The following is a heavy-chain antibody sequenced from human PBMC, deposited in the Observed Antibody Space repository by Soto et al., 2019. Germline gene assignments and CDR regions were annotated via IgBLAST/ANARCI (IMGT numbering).Heavy chain of an antibody. V-gene: IGHV3-30*18. CDR2: ISYDGSNK. CDR3: AKSRGGPKSPYYYYGMDV. CDR1: GFTFSSYG. D-gene: IGHD2-15*01. Sequence: QVQLVESGGGVVQPGRSLRLSCAASGFTFSSYGMHWVRQAPGKGLEWVAVISYDGSNKYYADSVKGRFTISRDNSKNTLYLQMNSLRAEDTAVYYCAKSRGGPKSPYYYYGMDVWGQGTTVTVSS. J-gene: IGHJ6*02.